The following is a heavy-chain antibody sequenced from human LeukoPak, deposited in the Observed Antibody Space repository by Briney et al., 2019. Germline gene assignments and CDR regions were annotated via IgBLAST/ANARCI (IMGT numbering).Heavy chain of an antibody. CDR1: GVSISSSEW. D-gene: IGHD1-20*01. CDR3: AWINWNYFDY. J-gene: IGHJ4*02. CDR2: IYYSGNT. V-gene: IGHV4-4*02. Sequence: PSGTLSLTCAVSGVSISSSEWWIWVRQPPGKGLEWIGYIYYSGNTNYNPSLKSRLTVSADRSRNQFSLELTSVTAADTAVYYCAWINWNYFDYWGQGILVTVSS.